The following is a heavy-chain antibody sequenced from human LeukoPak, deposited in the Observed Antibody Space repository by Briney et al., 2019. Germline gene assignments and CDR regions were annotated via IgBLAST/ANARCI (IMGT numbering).Heavy chain of an antibody. CDR2: INEDGSAK. J-gene: IGHJ4*02. CDR1: GFTFSSYW. CDR3: ARDGVSRSDY. Sequence: PGGSLRLSCAASGFTFSSYWMSWVRRAPGKGLEWVANINEDGSAKYYVDSVKGRFTISRDNAKNSLYLQMNSLRAEDTAVFYCARDGVSRSDYWGQGTLVTVSS. V-gene: IGHV3-7*01. D-gene: IGHD3-16*01.